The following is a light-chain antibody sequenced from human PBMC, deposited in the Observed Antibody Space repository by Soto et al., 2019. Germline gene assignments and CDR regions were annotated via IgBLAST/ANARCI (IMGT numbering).Light chain of an antibody. CDR3: QQYDNLPIT. CDR1: QDINNY. J-gene: IGKJ5*01. CDR2: DAS. Sequence: DIQMTKSPSSLSASLGDRVTITCQASQDINNYLNWYQQKPGKAPNFLIYDASNLETGVPSRFSGSGSGTDFTFTISSLQPEDFATYYCQQYDNLPITFGQGTRLEIK. V-gene: IGKV1-33*01.